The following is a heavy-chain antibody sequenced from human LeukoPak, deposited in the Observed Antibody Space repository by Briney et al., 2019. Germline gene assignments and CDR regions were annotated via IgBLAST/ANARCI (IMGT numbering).Heavy chain of an antibody. J-gene: IGHJ4*02. CDR3: ARGXGSXDS. V-gene: IGHV1-18*01. Sequence: ASVKVSCKASGYTFTSYGISWVRQAPGQGLEWMGWISVYNXXTXXXXXXXXXXTMTSDTSTSTAYMELRSLRSDDTAVYYCARGXGSXDSWGQGTLVTVSS. CDR1: GYTFTSYG. CDR2: ISVYNXXT. D-gene: IGHD3-10*01.